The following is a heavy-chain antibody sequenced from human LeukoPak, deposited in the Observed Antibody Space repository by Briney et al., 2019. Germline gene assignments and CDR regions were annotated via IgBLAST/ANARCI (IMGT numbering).Heavy chain of an antibody. CDR3: AKDLTVAVAGPVGDAFDI. CDR1: GFTFSSYA. J-gene: IGHJ3*02. V-gene: IGHV3-23*01. Sequence: GGSLRLSCAASGFTFSSYAMNWVRQAPGKGLEWVSAISGSGGSTYYADSVKGRFTISRDNSKNTLYLQMNSLRAEDTAVYYCAKDLTVAVAGPVGDAFDIWGQGTMVTVSS. D-gene: IGHD6-19*01. CDR2: ISGSGGST.